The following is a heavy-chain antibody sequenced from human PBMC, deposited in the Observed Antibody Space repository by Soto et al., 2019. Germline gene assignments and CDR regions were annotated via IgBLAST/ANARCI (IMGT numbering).Heavy chain of an antibody. Sequence: GGSLRLSCAASGFTFSSYAMSWVRQAPGKGLEWVSAISGSGGSTYYADSVKGRFTISRDNSKNTLYLQMNSLRAEDTAVYYCAKESGRGLLLWFVELLQTDYYYYGMDVWGQGTTVTVSS. CDR3: AKESGRGLLLWFVELLQTDYYYYGMDV. D-gene: IGHD3-10*01. V-gene: IGHV3-23*01. CDR1: GFTFSSYA. J-gene: IGHJ6*02. CDR2: ISGSGGST.